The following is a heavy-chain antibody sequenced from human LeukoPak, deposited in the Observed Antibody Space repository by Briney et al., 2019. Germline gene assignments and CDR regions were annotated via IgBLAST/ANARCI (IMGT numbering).Heavy chain of an antibody. Sequence: SETLSLTCTVSGGSISSYYWSWIRQPPGRGLKWIGYIYYSGTTNYNPSLKSRVTISVDTSKNQFSLKVSSVTAADTAVYYCARHTRGLGATINFYGMDVWGQGTTVTVSS. D-gene: IGHD1-26*01. V-gene: IGHV4-59*08. CDR3: ARHTRGLGATINFYGMDV. CDR2: IYYSGTT. CDR1: GGSISSYY. J-gene: IGHJ6*02.